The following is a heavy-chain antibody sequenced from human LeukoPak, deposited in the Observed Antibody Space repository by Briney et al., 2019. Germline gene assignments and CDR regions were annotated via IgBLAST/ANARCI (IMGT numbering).Heavy chain of an antibody. Sequence: GASVKVSCKASGGTFSSYAISWVRQAPGQGLEWMGGIIPIFGTANYAQKFQGRVTITADKSTSTAYMELSSLRSEDTAVYYCARSILTGYPLDYWGQGTLVTVSS. CDR3: ARSILTGYPLDY. V-gene: IGHV1-69*06. D-gene: IGHD3-9*01. J-gene: IGHJ4*02. CDR1: GGTFSSYA. CDR2: IIPIFGTA.